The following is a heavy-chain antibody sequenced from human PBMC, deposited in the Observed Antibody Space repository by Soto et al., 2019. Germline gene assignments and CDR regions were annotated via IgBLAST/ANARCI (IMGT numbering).Heavy chain of an antibody. D-gene: IGHD1-26*01. CDR2: INHSGST. J-gene: IGHJ5*02. CDR1: GGSFSGYY. V-gene: IGHV4-34*01. Sequence: SETLSLTCAVYGGSFSGYYWSWIRQPPGKGLEWIGEINHSGSTNYTPSLKSRVTISVDTSKNQFSLKLSSVTAADTAVYYCARGGIIAWGFDPWGQGTLVTVSS. CDR3: ARGGIIAWGFDP.